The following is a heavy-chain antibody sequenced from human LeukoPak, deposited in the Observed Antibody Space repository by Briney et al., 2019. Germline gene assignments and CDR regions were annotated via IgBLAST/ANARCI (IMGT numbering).Heavy chain of an antibody. Sequence: GGSLRLSCAASGFTFSSYSMNWVRQAPGKGVEWVSSISSSSSYIYYADSVKGRFTISRDNAKNSLYLQMNSLRAEDTAVYYCARDGSKWLLLRGYYYMDVWGKGTTVTVSS. CDR1: GFTFSSYS. J-gene: IGHJ6*03. CDR2: ISSSSSYI. CDR3: ARDGSKWLLLRGYYYMDV. D-gene: IGHD3-22*01. V-gene: IGHV3-21*01.